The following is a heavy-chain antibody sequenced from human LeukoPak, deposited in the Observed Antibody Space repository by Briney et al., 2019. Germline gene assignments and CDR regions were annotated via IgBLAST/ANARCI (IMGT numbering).Heavy chain of an antibody. D-gene: IGHD6-19*01. J-gene: IGHJ4*02. CDR2: ISYDGSNK. Sequence: PGRSLRLSCAASGFTFSSYAMHWVRQAPGKGLEWVAVISYDGSNKYYADSVKGRFTISRDNSKNTLYLQMNSLGAEDTAVYYCAKDRDYSSGWFFDYWGQGTLVTVSS. CDR1: GFTFSSYA. CDR3: AKDRDYSSGWFFDY. V-gene: IGHV3-30-3*01.